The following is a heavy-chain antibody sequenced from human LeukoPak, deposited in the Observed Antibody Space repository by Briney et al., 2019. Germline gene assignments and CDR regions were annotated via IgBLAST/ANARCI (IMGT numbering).Heavy chain of an antibody. CDR3: AREKCSSPSCYRYYGMDV. V-gene: IGHV3-23*01. Sequence: GGSLRLSCAASGFTFSSYAMSWVRQAPGKGLEWVSAISGSGGSTYYADSVKGRFTISRDNSKNTLYLQMNSLRADDTAVYYCAREKCSSPSCYRYYGMDVWGQGTTVTVSS. D-gene: IGHD2-2*01. J-gene: IGHJ6*02. CDR1: GFTFSSYA. CDR2: ISGSGGST.